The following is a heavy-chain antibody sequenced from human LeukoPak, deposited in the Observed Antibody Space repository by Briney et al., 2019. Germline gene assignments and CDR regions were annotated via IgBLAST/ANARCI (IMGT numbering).Heavy chain of an antibody. CDR2: FDPEDGET. CDR1: GYTLTELS. Sequence: ASVKVSCKVSGYTLTELSMHWVRQAPGKGLEWMGGFDPEDGETIYAQKFQGRVTMTEDTSTDTAYMELSSLRSEDTAVYYCARGRRYCSSTSYYHYYYYYMDVWGKGTTVTVSS. CDR3: ARGRRYCSSTSYYHYYYYYMDV. D-gene: IGHD2-2*01. J-gene: IGHJ6*03. V-gene: IGHV1-24*01.